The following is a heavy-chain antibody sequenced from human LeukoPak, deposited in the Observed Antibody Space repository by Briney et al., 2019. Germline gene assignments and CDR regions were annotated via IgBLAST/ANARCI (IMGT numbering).Heavy chain of an antibody. J-gene: IGHJ6*02. CDR2: IYSGGST. Sequence: GGSLRLSCAASGFTVSSNYMSWVRQAPGKGLEWVSVIYSGGSTYYADSVKGRFTISRDNSKNTLYLQMNSLRAEDTAVYYCARQVAVAGYGMDVWGQGTTVTVSS. CDR1: GFTVSSNY. CDR3: ARQVAVAGYGMDV. V-gene: IGHV3-53*01. D-gene: IGHD6-19*01.